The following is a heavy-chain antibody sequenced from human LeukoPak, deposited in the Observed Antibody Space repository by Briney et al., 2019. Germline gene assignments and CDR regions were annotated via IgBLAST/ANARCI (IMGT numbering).Heavy chain of an antibody. J-gene: IGHJ4*02. V-gene: IGHV4-39*01. CDR3: ARLRQHLAPIDY. CDR2: IYYSGST. Sequence: SETLSLTCTVSGGSISSSTYYWGWIRQPPGRGLEWIGNIYYSGSTYYNPSLKSRVTISVDTSKNQFSPKLTSVTAADTAVYYCARLRQHLAPIDYWGQGTLVTVSS. CDR1: GGSISSSTYY. D-gene: IGHD6-13*01.